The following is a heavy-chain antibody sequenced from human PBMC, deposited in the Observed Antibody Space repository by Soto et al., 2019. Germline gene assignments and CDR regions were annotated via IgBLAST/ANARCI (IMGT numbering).Heavy chain of an antibody. Sequence: EGSLRHSSATSGFTFSSAWMNWFRQTPGKWLEWVGRIKSKVDGGTTDYAAPVKGRFSISRDDSQNTLYLQMNSLKTEDTAVYFCTGDPPTGSPGIDYWGQGT. D-gene: IGHD2-15*01. CDR2: IKSKVDGGTT. V-gene: IGHV3-15*07. J-gene: IGHJ4*02. CDR3: TGDPPTGSPGIDY. CDR1: GFTFSSAW.